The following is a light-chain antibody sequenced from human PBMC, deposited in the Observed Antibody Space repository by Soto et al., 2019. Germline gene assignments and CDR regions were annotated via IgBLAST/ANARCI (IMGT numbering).Light chain of an antibody. V-gene: IGKV2-28*01. CDR1: QSLLHSNGNIY. CDR3: MQAIQAPRT. Sequence: DIVLTQSPLSLPVTPGEPASISCRSSQSLLHSNGNIYLDWYLQKPGQSPQLLIYLGSIPASGVPDRFSGSGSGTDFTLKITRVEAEDVGVYYCMQAIQAPRTFGLGTKVEIK. CDR2: LGS. J-gene: IGKJ1*01.